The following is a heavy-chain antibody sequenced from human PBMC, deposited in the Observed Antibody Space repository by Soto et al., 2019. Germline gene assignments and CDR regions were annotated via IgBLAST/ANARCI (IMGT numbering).Heavy chain of an antibody. CDR2: IIPLFGTA. D-gene: IGHD3-22*01. Sequence: SVKVSCKASGGTFSSYAIDWVRQAPGQGLEWMGGIIPLFGTAKHAQKFQGRITITADESTRTAYMELRSLRSEDTAVYYCARGVHDDSSGYYYFYWGQGTLVTISS. J-gene: IGHJ4*02. V-gene: IGHV1-69*13. CDR1: GGTFSSYA. CDR3: ARGVHDDSSGYYYFY.